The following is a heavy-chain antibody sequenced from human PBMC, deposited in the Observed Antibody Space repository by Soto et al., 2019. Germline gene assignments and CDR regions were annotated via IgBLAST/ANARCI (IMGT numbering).Heavy chain of an antibody. Sequence: QVHLVQSGPEVKMPGASLKVSCKASGYTFTSYGITWVRQAPGQGLEWMGWINGYDGHTKYAQKLQGRVTMTTDTSTSTAFMELRSLRSDDTAVHYCARYFVNDYGDPGWLDPWGQATLVTVSS. D-gene: IGHD4-17*01. CDR3: ARYFVNDYGDPGWLDP. CDR2: INGYDGHT. CDR1: GYTFTSYG. V-gene: IGHV1-18*01. J-gene: IGHJ5*02.